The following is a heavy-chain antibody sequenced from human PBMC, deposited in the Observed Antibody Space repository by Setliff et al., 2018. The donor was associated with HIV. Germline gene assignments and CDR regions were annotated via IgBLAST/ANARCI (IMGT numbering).Heavy chain of an antibody. V-gene: IGHV1-69*13. Sequence: SVKVSCKASGGTFSSYAISWVRQAPGQGLEWMGGIIPIFGTANYAQKFQGRVTITADESTSTAYMELSSLRSEDTAVYYCARHGVSSGYWDDLYYFDYWGQGTLVTVSS. J-gene: IGHJ4*02. CDR1: GGTFSSYA. CDR3: ARHGVSSGYWDDLYYFDY. D-gene: IGHD3-22*01. CDR2: IIPIFGTA.